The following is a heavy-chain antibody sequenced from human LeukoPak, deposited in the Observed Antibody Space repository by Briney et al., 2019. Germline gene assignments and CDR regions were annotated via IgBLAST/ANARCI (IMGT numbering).Heavy chain of an antibody. CDR2: IYTSGST. CDR3: ARDARAGRYCSGGSCYQDWFDP. CDR1: GGSISSYY. V-gene: IGHV4-4*07. D-gene: IGHD2-15*01. J-gene: IGHJ5*02. Sequence: SETLSLTCTVSGGSISSYYWSWIRQPAGKGLECIGRIYTSGSTNYNPSLKSRVTMSVDTSKNQFSLKLSSVTAADTAVYYCARDARAGRYCSGGSCYQDWFDPWGQGTLVTVSS.